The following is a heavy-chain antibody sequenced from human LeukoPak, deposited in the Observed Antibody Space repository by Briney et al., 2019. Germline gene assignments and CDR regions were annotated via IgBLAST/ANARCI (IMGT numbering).Heavy chain of an antibody. CDR3: ARSIVLAGISGR. V-gene: IGHV3-7*01. Sequence: RGSLRLSCAASGFTFRSYWVTWVRQAPGKGLEWVASINQDGSEHYYVDSVKGRSTISRDNAKNSLHLQMNSLRAEDTAVYYCARSIVLAGISGRWGQGTLVTVSS. CDR2: INQDGSEH. D-gene: IGHD6-6*01. J-gene: IGHJ4*02. CDR1: GFTFRSYW.